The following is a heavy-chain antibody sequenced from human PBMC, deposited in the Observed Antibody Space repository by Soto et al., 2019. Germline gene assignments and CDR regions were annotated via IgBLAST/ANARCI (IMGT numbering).Heavy chain of an antibody. CDR2: IIPILGIA. CDR1: GGTFSSYT. D-gene: IGHD5-18*01. J-gene: IGHJ6*02. V-gene: IGHV1-69*08. Sequence: QVQLVQSGAEVKKPGSSVKVSCKASGGTFSSYTISWVRQAPGQGLEWMGRIIPILGIANYAQKFQGRVTITADKSTSTAYMELSSLRSEDTAVYYCARDPVDTAMDPLFYGMDVWGQGTTVTVSS. CDR3: ARDPVDTAMDPLFYGMDV.